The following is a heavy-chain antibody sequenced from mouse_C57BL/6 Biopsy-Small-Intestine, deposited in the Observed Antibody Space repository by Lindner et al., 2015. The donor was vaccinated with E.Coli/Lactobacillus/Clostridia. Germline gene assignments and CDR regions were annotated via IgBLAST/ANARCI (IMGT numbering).Heavy chain of an antibody. CDR3: ARDSYYYGSSSGY. Sequence: VQLQESGPELVKPGASVKISCMASGYSFTSYYIHWVKQRPGQGLEWIGWIYPGSGNTKYNEKFKGKATLTADTSSSTAYMQLSSLTSEDSAVYYCARDSYYYGSSSGYWGQGTTLTVSS. J-gene: IGHJ2*01. D-gene: IGHD1-1*01. CDR2: IYPGSGNT. CDR1: GYSFTSYY. V-gene: IGHV1-66*01.